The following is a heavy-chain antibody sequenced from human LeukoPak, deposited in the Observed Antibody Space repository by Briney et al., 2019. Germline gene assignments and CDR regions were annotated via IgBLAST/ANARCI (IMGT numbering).Heavy chain of an antibody. J-gene: IGHJ6*02. Sequence: GASVKVSCKASGGTFSSYAISWVRQAPGQGLEWMGGIIPIFGTANYAQKFQGRVTITADESTSTAYMELSSLRSEDTAVYYCARVVVVGEDYYYYGMDVWGQGTTVTVSS. V-gene: IGHV1-69*13. CDR3: ARVVVVGEDYYYYGMDV. CDR1: GGTFSSYA. CDR2: IIPIFGTA. D-gene: IGHD2-15*01.